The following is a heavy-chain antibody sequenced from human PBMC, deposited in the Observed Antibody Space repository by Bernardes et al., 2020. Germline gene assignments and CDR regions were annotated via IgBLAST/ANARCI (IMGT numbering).Heavy chain of an antibody. CDR2: IYYSGST. J-gene: IGHJ6*02. CDR1: GGSISSYY. Sequence: SEPLSLTCTVSGGSISSYYWSWIRQPPGKGLEWIGYIYYSGSTNYNPSLKSRVTISVDTSKNQFSLKLSSVTAADTAVYYCARDRSIVAAAGTPTFYYYGMDVWGQGTTVTVSS. D-gene: IGHD6-13*01. CDR3: ARDRSIVAAAGTPTFYYYGMDV. V-gene: IGHV4-59*01.